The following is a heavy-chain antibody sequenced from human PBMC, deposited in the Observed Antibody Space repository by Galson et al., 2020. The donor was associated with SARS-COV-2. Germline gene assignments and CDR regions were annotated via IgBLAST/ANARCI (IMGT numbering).Heavy chain of an antibody. Sequence: GGSLRLSCEISGFIVSTNSMSWVRQAPGKGLEWVSTLYSGISTSYADSVTGRFTISRDTSKSTLSLQMNSLRAEDTAVYYCATLSRGSFWFEDWGQGTLVTVSS. D-gene: IGHD6-19*01. J-gene: IGHJ5*02. V-gene: IGHV3-53*01. CDR2: LYSGIST. CDR1: GFIVSTNS. CDR3: ATLSRGSFWFED.